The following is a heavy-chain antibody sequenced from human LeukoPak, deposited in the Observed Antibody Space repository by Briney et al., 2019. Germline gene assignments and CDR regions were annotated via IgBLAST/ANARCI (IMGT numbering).Heavy chain of an antibody. CDR1: GFTFSYYG. CDR2: IRYDGSNE. D-gene: IGHD2-2*01. V-gene: IGHV3-30*02. CDR3: AKIEGKYQLANIPDS. J-gene: IGHJ4*02. Sequence: PGGSLRLSCVASGFTFSYYGMHWVRQAPGKGLEWMAFIRYDGSNEYYAESVKGRFTISRDNSKNTLYLQMNSLRVEDTAAYYCAKIEGKYQLANIPDSWGQGTLVTVSS.